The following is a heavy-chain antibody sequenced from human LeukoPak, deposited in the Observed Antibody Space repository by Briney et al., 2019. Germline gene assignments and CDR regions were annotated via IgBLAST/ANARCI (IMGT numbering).Heavy chain of an antibody. CDR2: IYSGGST. Sequence: PGGSLRLSCAASGFTVSSNYMSWVRQAPGKGPEWVSVIYSGGSTYYADSVKGRFTISRDNSKNTLSLQMNSLRAEDTAVYFCARDPSQWLVESWYFDLWGRGTLVTVSS. J-gene: IGHJ2*01. V-gene: IGHV3-53*05. CDR1: GFTVSSNY. CDR3: ARDPSQWLVESWYFDL. D-gene: IGHD6-19*01.